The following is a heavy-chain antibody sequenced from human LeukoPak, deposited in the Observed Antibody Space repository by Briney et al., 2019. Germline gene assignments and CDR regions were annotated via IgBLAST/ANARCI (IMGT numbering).Heavy chain of an antibody. CDR1: GYTFTSYG. CDR3: ARTEDTAMASRYYYYYMDV. J-gene: IGHJ6*03. D-gene: IGHD5-18*01. Sequence: ASVKVSCKASGYTFTSYGISWVRQAPGQGLEWMGWISAYNGNTNYAQKLQGRVTMTTDTSTSIAYMELRSLRSDDTAVYYCARTEDTAMASRYYYYYMDVWGKGTTVPVSS. CDR2: ISAYNGNT. V-gene: IGHV1-18*01.